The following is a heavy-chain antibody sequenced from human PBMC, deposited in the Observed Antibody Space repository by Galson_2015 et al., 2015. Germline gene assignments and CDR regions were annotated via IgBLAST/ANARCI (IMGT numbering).Heavy chain of an antibody. D-gene: IGHD2-15*01. Sequence: SVKVSCKASGYTFTGYYMHWVRQAPGQGLEWMGWINPNSGGTNYAQKFQGWVTMTRDTSISTAYMELSRLRSDDTAVYYCARGGPTRIVVVVAATYDYWGQGTLVTVSS. CDR2: INPNSGGT. V-gene: IGHV1-2*04. CDR1: GYTFTGYY. CDR3: ARGGPTRIVVVVAATYDY. J-gene: IGHJ4*02.